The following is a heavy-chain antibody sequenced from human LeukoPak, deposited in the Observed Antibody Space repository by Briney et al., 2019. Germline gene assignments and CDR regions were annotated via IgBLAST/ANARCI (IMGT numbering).Heavy chain of an antibody. CDR2: ISSSSSTI. CDR1: GFTFSSYS. J-gene: IGHJ6*03. V-gene: IGHV3-48*04. Sequence: GGSLRLSCAASGFTFSSYSMNWVRQAPGKGLEWVSYISSSSSTIYYADSVKGRFTISRDNAKNSLYLQMNILRAEDTAVYYCARDQGHDIPVRYYYYMDVWGKGTTVTVSS. CDR3: ARDQGHDIPVRYYYYMDV. D-gene: IGHD3-9*01.